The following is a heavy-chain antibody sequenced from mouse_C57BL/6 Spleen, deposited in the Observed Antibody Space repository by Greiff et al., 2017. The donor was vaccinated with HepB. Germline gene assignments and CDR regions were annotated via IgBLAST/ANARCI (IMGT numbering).Heavy chain of an antibody. Sequence: EVQLVESGGGLVKPGGSLKLSCAASGFTFSSYAMSWVRQTPEKRLEWVATISDGGSYTYYPDNVKGRFTISRDNAKNNLYLQMSHLKSEDTAMYYCARGWGGYWGQGTTLTVSS. CDR1: GFTFSSYA. J-gene: IGHJ2*01. CDR3: ARGWGGY. V-gene: IGHV5-4*01. CDR2: ISDGGSYT. D-gene: IGHD1-1*02.